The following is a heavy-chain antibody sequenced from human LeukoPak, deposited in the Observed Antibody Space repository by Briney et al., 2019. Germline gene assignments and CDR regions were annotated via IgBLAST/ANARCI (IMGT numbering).Heavy chain of an antibody. CDR2: IYYRGST. CDR1: GGSISTYY. CDR3: ARAPGSDYYPYYYMDV. V-gene: IGHV4-59*01. J-gene: IGHJ6*03. D-gene: IGHD4-17*01. Sequence: SETLSLTCTVSGGSISTYYWSWIRQPPGKGLEWIGYIYYRGSTNYNPSLKSRVTISVDTSKNHFSLKVNSVTAADTAVYYCARAPGSDYYPYYYMDVWGKGTTVTVSS.